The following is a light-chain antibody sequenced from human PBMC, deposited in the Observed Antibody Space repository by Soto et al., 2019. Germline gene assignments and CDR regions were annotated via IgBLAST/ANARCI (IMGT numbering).Light chain of an antibody. V-gene: IGKV3-15*01. CDR3: QQYNDWPPIT. CDR1: QSVSIN. J-gene: IGKJ5*01. Sequence: EIVLTQSPGTLSLSPGETATLSFMAIQSVSINYLAWYQQKPGQAPRLLIYDASTRATVIPARFSGSGSGTEFTLTISSLQSEDFAVYYCQQYNDWPPITFGQGTRLEI. CDR2: DAS.